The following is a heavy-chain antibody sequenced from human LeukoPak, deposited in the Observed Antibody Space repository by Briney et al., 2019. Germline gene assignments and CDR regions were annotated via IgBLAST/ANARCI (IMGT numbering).Heavy chain of an antibody. Sequence: PGGSLRLSCAASGFSVSNNYSSWVRQPPGKGLEWVSVIHSGGRTKYADSVRDRFTISRDTAKNTVYLQMNSLRVDDTAAYYCARPGSASGYWVHWGQGTLVTVSS. CDR1: GFSVSNNY. J-gene: IGHJ4*02. CDR3: ARPGSASGYWVH. V-gene: IGHV3-66*01. CDR2: IHSGGRT. D-gene: IGHD3-3*01.